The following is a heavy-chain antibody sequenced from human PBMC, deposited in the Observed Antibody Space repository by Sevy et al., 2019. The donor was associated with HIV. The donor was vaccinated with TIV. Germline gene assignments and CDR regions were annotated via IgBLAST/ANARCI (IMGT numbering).Heavy chain of an antibody. CDR2: IYYSGST. V-gene: IGHV4-39*01. CDR1: GGSISSSSYY. D-gene: IGHD3-9*01. CDR3: ARHPGIDNVLRYFDWGYYFDY. Sequence: PSETLSLTCTVSGGSISSSSYYWGWIRQPPGKGLEWIGSIYYSGSTYYNPSLKSRVTISVDTSKNQFSLRLSSVTAADTAVYYCARHPGIDNVLRYFDWGYYFDYWGQGTLVTVSS. J-gene: IGHJ4*02.